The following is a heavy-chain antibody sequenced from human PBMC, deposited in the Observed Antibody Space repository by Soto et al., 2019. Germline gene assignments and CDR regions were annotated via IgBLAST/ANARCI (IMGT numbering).Heavy chain of an antibody. D-gene: IGHD3-9*01. CDR1: GFTSSSYG. J-gene: IGHJ3*02. CDR3: AKLQVLRYFDWLPGEGAFDI. CDR2: ISYDGSNK. Sequence: GGSLRLSCAASGFTSSSYGMHWVRQAPGKGLEWVAVISYDGSNKYYADSVKGRFTISRDNSKNTLYLQMNSLRAEDTAVYYCAKLQVLRYFDWLPGEGAFDIWGQGTMVTVSS. V-gene: IGHV3-30*18.